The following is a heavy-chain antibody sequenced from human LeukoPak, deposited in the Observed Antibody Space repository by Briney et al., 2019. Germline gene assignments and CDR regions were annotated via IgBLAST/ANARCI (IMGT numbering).Heavy chain of an antibody. CDR1: GYTFTSYD. V-gene: IGHV1-8*03. CDR3: ARGLYLAKGPVDY. Sequence: ASEKVSCKASGYTFTSYDINWVRQATGQGLEWMGWMNPNSGNTGYAQKFQGRVTITRNTSISTAYMELSSLRSEDTAVYYCARGLYLAKGPVDYWGQGTLVTVSS. CDR2: MNPNSGNT. D-gene: IGHD2-2*01. J-gene: IGHJ4*02.